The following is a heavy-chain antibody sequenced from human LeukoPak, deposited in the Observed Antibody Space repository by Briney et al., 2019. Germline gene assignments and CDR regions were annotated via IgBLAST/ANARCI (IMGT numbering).Heavy chain of an antibody. CDR1: DGPFRDYK. D-gene: IGHD6-6*01. J-gene: IGHJ4*02. Sequence: SETLSLTCAIYDGPFRDYKWSWIRQPPGKGLEWIGEINHSGSTNYNPSLKSRVTISVDTSKNQFSLKLSSVTAADTAVYYCASRYRIAARPGDFDYWGQGTLVTVSS. CDR3: ASRYRIAARPGDFDY. V-gene: IGHV4-34*01. CDR2: INHSGST.